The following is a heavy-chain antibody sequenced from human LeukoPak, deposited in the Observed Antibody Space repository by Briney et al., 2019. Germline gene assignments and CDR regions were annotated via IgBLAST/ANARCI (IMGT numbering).Heavy chain of an antibody. CDR3: ARSISSGYYYNWFDP. Sequence: NPSETLSLTCTVSGGSISSYYRSWIRQPPEKGLEWIGYIYYSGSTNYNPSLKSRVTISVDTSKNQFSLKLSSVTAADTAVYYCARSISSGYYYNWFDPWGQGTLVTVSS. CDR1: GGSISSYY. D-gene: IGHD3-22*01. V-gene: IGHV4-59*13. J-gene: IGHJ5*02. CDR2: IYYSGST.